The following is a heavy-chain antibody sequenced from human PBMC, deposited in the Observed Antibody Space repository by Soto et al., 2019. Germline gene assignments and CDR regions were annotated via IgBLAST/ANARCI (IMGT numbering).Heavy chain of an antibody. CDR2: IFYSGST. D-gene: IGHD5-18*01. J-gene: IGHJ4*02. CDR1: GGSIRSYY. CDR3: ARGAADTAMVDS. V-gene: IGHV4-59*01. Sequence: LSLPCTVSGGSIRSYYWTWIRQPPGKGLEWLGYIFYSGSTFYNPSLKSRVTISIHTSKSQFSLQLTSVTAADTAVYYCARGAADTAMVDSWGQGTLVTVSS.